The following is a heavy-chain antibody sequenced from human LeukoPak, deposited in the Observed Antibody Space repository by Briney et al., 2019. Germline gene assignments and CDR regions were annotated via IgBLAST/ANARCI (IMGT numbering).Heavy chain of an antibody. Sequence: SETLSLTCSVSGGSLTNYYWGWVRQPPGKGLEYIAYIHSDGTTNYNPSLKSRVTVSLDTSRTHFSLRLSFVTAADTAVYFCARLNYRGGEALHFDYWGQGTLVAVSS. V-gene: IGHV4-4*09. CDR2: IHSDGTT. D-gene: IGHD3-16*01. CDR3: ARLNYRGGEALHFDY. J-gene: IGHJ4*02. CDR1: GGSLTNYY.